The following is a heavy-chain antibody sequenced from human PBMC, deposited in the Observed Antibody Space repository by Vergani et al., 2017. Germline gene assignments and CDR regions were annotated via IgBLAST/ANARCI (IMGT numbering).Heavy chain of an antibody. D-gene: IGHD3-3*01. Sequence: VNLVGSGGGVVQPGRSLRLSCAASGFTFSSYDMHWVRQATGKGLEWVSAIGTAGDTYYPGSLKGRFTISRDNAENSLFLQMNSLRAEDTAVYYCGRPIFGAVIIDWGQGTQVTVSS. V-gene: IGHV3-13*01. J-gene: IGHJ4*02. CDR3: GRPIFGAVIID. CDR1: GFTFSSYD. CDR2: IGTAGDT.